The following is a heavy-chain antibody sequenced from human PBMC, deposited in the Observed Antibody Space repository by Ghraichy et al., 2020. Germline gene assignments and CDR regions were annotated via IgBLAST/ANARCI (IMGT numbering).Heavy chain of an antibody. V-gene: IGHV3-23*01. CDR2: IIGSGGST. CDR3: AKGIAAGTSAISYYYNGMDV. D-gene: IGHD6-13*01. J-gene: IGHJ6*02. CDR1: GFTFSSYV. Sequence: GESLNISCAASGFTFSSYVLSWVRQAPGKGLEWVSGIIGSGGSTYYPDSVKGRFTISRDNSKNTLYLQMNSLRVEDTAIYYCAKGIAAGTSAISYYYNGMDVWGQGTTVTVSS.